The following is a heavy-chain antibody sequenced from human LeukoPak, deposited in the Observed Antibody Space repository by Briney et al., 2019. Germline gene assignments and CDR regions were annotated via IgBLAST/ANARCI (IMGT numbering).Heavy chain of an antibody. CDR2: IYYSGST. J-gene: IGHJ1*01. D-gene: IGHD3-22*01. CDR3: ARVFDDSSGYYYDEYFQH. CDR1: GGPISSGGYY. Sequence: SQTLSLTCTVSGGPISSGGYYWSWIRQHPGKGLEWIGYIYYSGSTYYNPSLKSRVTISVDTSKNQFSLKLSSVTAADTAVYYCARVFDDSSGYYYDEYFQHWGQGTLVTVSS. V-gene: IGHV4-31*03.